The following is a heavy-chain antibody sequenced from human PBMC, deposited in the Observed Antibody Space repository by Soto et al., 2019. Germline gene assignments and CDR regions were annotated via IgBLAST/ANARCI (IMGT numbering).Heavy chain of an antibody. CDR2: IIPIFGTA. CDR1: GGTFSSYA. V-gene: IGHV1-69*13. CDR3: AREDPPGQRPYSYGTDV. Sequence: SVKVSCKASGGTFSSYAISWVRQAPGQGLEWMGGIIPIFGTANYAQKFQGRVTITADESTSTAYMELSSLRSEDTAVYYCAREDPPGQRPYSYGTDVSGPAPTLTVSS. D-gene: IGHD6-25*01. J-gene: IGHJ6*02.